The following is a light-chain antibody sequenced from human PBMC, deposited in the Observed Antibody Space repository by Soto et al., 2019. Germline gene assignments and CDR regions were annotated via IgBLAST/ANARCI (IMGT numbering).Light chain of an antibody. J-gene: IGKJ3*01. V-gene: IGKV1-17*01. CDR1: QGIRND. CDR2: AAS. Sequence: DIPMTQYPSSLSASVGDRVTITCRASQGIRNDLGWYQQKPGKAPKRLIYAASSLQSCAPSRFSGSGSRTEVPHTISVLQPEDAATYYCRQHGSYPLPFGPGTKVGVK. CDR3: RQHGSYPLP.